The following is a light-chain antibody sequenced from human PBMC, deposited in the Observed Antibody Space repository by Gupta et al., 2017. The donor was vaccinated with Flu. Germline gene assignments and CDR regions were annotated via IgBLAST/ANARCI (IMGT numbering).Light chain of an antibody. J-gene: IGKJ1*01. CDR3: QQDNNWPWT. Sequence: EIVMTQSPATLSVSPGERATLSCRASQSVSSNLAWYQQKPGQAPRLLIYGASTRATGIPARFSGSGSGTEFTLTISSLQSEDFAVYYCQQDNNWPWTFGQGTXVEIK. CDR2: GAS. CDR1: QSVSSN. V-gene: IGKV3-15*01.